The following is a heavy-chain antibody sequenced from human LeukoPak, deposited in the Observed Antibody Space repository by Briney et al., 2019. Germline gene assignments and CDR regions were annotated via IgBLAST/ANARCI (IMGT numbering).Heavy chain of an antibody. CDR2: ISAYNGNT. D-gene: IGHD6-13*01. V-gene: IGHV1-18*04. Sequence: GASVKVSCKASGYTFTGYYVYWVRQAPGQGLEWMGWISAYNGNTNYAQKLQGRVTMTTDTSTSTAYMELRSLRSDDTAVYYCARDFPGIAAAGTVLGYWYFDLWGRGTLVTVSS. CDR1: GYTFTGYY. J-gene: IGHJ2*01. CDR3: ARDFPGIAAAGTVLGYWYFDL.